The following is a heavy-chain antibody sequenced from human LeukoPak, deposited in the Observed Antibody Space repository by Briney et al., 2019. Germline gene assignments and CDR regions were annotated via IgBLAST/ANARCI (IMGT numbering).Heavy chain of an antibody. Sequence: SQTLSLACTVSGGSISSGGYYWSWIRQPPGKGLEWIGYIYHSGSTYYNPSLKSRVTISVDRSKNQFSLKLSSVTAADTAVYYCARGVVGATTGILTHDAFDIWGQGTMVTVSS. CDR1: GGSISSGGYY. CDR3: ARGVVGATTGILTHDAFDI. V-gene: IGHV4-30-2*01. J-gene: IGHJ3*02. CDR2: IYHSGST. D-gene: IGHD1-26*01.